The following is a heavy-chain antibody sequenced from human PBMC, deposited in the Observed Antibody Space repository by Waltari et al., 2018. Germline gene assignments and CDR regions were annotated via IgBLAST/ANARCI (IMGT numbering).Heavy chain of an antibody. CDR2: RSYDGSNK. Sequence: QVQLVESGGGVVQPGRSLRLSCAASGFTFSSYAMHWVPQAPGKGLEWVAVRSYDGSNKYYADSVKGRFTISRDNSKNTLYLQMNSLRAEDTAVYYCARDRDITRAFDIWGQGTMVTVSS. J-gene: IGHJ3*02. CDR3: ARDRDITRAFDI. D-gene: IGHD1-20*01. V-gene: IGHV3-30-3*01. CDR1: GFTFSSYA.